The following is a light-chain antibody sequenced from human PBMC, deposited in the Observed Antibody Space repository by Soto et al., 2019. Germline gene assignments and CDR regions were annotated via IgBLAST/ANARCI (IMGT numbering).Light chain of an antibody. V-gene: IGLV2-14*01. Sequence: QSALTQPASVSGSPGQSITISCTGTSSDVGGYNYVSWYQHHPGEAPKLMIYEVTNRPSGVSDRLSGSKSGNTASLTISRLQAEDEADYYCSSYAGNFTWVFGGGTKLTVL. CDR1: SSDVGGYNY. CDR3: SSYAGNFTWV. J-gene: IGLJ3*02. CDR2: EVT.